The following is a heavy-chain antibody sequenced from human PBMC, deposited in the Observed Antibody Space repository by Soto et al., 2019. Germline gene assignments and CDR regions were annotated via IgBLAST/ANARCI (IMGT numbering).Heavy chain of an antibody. V-gene: IGHV4-34*01. Sequence: PSETLSLTCAVYGGSFSGYYWSWIRQPPGKGLEWIGEINHSGSTNYNPSLKSRVTISVDTSKNQFSLKLSSVTAADTAVYYCARDKGSGWTSGWGQGTLVTVSS. CDR1: GGSFSGYY. CDR2: INHSGST. D-gene: IGHD6-19*01. CDR3: ARDKGSGWTSG. J-gene: IGHJ4*02.